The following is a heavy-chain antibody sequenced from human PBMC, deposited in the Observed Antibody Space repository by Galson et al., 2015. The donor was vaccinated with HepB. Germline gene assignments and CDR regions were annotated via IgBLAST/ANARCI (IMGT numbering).Heavy chain of an antibody. CDR1: GFTFNSYA. Sequence: SLRLSCAASGFTFNSYAMNWVRQAPGKGLEWVSGITSGGNTYYADYVKGRFTISRDNSKNTLYLQMNSLRAEDTAVYYCAKAVAGYYYYGMDVWGHGTTVTVSS. CDR3: AKAVAGYYYYGMDV. D-gene: IGHD6-19*01. J-gene: IGHJ6*02. V-gene: IGHV3-23*01. CDR2: ITSGGNT.